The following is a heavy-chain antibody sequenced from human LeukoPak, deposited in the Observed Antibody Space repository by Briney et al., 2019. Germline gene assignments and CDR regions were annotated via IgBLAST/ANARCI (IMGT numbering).Heavy chain of an antibody. CDR1: GLTFSSYA. CDR3: ARDGSEVATISYYYGMDV. CDR2: ISYDGSNK. D-gene: IGHD5-12*01. Sequence: PGGSLRLSCAASGLTFSSYAMHWVRQAPGKGLKWVAVISYDGSNKYYADSVKGRFTISRDNSKNTLYLQMNSLRAEDTAVYYCARDGSEVATISYYYGMDVWGQGTTVTVSS. J-gene: IGHJ6*02. V-gene: IGHV3-30-3*01.